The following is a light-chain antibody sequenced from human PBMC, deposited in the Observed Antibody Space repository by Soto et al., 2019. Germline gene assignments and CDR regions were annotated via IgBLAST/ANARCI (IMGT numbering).Light chain of an antibody. CDR3: LSADSSGTYL. CDR1: ALPKKY. J-gene: IGLJ2*01. Sequence: SYELTQPPSVSVSLGQMARITCSGEALPKKYAYWYQQKPGQFPVLVIYKDSERPSGIPERFSGSSSGTIVTLTISGVQAEDEADYYCLSADSSGTYLFGGGTKVTVL. CDR2: KDS. V-gene: IGLV3-16*01.